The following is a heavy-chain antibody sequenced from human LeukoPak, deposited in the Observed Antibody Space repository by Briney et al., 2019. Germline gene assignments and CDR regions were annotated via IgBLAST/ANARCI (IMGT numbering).Heavy chain of an antibody. V-gene: IGHV3-33*08. J-gene: IGHJ4*02. CDR2: IWYDGSNK. CDR1: GFTFSSYW. CDR3: ARATVPYNVVVVAAFFDY. Sequence: GGSLRLSCAASGFTFSSYWMSWVRQAPGKGLEWVAVIWYDGSNKYYADSVKGRFTISRDNSKDALYLQMNSLRAEDTAVYYCARATVPYNVVVVAAFFDYWGQGTLVTVSS. D-gene: IGHD2-15*01.